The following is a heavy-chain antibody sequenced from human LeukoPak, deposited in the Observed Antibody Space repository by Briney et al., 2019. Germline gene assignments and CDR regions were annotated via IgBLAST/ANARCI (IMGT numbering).Heavy chain of an antibody. J-gene: IGHJ4*02. D-gene: IGHD3-22*01. CDR1: GGSFSGYY. V-gene: IGHV4-34*01. CDR2: INHSGST. Sequence: PSETLSLTCAVYGGSFSGYYWSWIRQPPGKGLEWIGEINHSGSTNYNPSLKSRVTISVDTSKNQFSLKLSSVTAADTAVYYCARRRYYYDSRGYYRRVAGWVDYWGQGTLVTVSS. CDR3: ARRRYYYDSRGYYRRVAGWVDY.